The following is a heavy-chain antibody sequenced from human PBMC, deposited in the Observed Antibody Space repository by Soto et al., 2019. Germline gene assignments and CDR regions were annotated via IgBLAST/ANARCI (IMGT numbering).Heavy chain of an antibody. CDR1: GFTFSRYG. J-gene: IGHJ4*02. D-gene: IGHD6-6*01. CDR3: ARGLIAARPGYFDY. Sequence: PGGSLRLSCAASGFTFSRYGMHWVRQAPGRGLEWVAVIWYDGSNIYYADSVKGRFTISRDNSKNTLYLQMNSLRAEDTAVYYCARGLIAARPGYFDYWGQGTLVTVSS. CDR2: IWYDGSNI. V-gene: IGHV3-33*01.